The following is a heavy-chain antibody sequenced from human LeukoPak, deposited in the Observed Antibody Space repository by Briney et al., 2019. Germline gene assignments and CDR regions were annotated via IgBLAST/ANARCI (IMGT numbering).Heavy chain of an antibody. CDR3: ARGKTSQNIVTRKTYNWFDP. CDR1: GFTFVDFG. CDR2: INWNGGST. Sequence: GRSLRLSCAAFGFTFVDFGMRWVRHAPGKGLEWVSGINWNGGSTGYADSVKGRFTISRDNAKNSLYLQMKSLRAEDTAVYYCARGKTSQNIVTRKTYNWFDPWGQGTLVTVSS. D-gene: IGHD2/OR15-2a*01. J-gene: IGHJ5*02. V-gene: IGHV3-20*04.